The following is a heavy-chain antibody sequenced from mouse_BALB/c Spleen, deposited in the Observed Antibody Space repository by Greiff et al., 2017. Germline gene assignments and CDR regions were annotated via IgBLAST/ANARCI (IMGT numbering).Heavy chain of an antibody. V-gene: IGHV1-26*01. CDR3: GLVYYDYDGYYFDY. Sequence: VQLQQSGPELVKPGASMKISCKASGYSFTGYTMNWVKQSHGKNLEWIGLINPYNGGTSYNQKFKGKATLTVDKSSSTAYMELLSLTSEDSAVYYCGLVYYDYDGYYFDYWGQGTTLTVSS. CDR1: GYSFTGYT. J-gene: IGHJ2*01. CDR2: INPYNGGT. D-gene: IGHD2-4*01.